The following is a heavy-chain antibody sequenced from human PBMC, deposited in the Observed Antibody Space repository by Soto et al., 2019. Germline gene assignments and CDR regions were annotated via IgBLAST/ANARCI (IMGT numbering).Heavy chain of an antibody. J-gene: IGHJ4*02. Sequence: QVQLQESGPGLVKPSETLSLTCNVSGGSISSYYWSWIRQPPGKGLEWIGYIYYSGGTNYNPSLKSRVTISVDTSKNQFSLKLSSVTAADTAVYYCARESRSWYGSIWDYWGQGTLVTVSS. CDR1: GGSISSYY. CDR2: IYYSGGT. V-gene: IGHV4-59*12. CDR3: ARESRSWYGSIWDY. D-gene: IGHD6-13*01.